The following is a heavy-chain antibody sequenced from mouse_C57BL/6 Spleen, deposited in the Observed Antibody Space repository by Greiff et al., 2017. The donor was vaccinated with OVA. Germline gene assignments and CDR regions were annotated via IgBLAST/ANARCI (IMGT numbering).Heavy chain of an antibody. D-gene: IGHD3-2*02. CDR1: GYTFTSYW. CDR3: ARSLDSSGHYYAMDY. CDR2: IDPNSGGT. Sequence: QVQLQQPGAELVMPGASVKLSCKASGYTFTSYWMHWVKQRPGQGLEWIGRIDPNSGGTKYNEKFKSKATLTVDKPSSTAYMQLSSLTSEDSAVYYCARSLDSSGHYYAMDYWGQGTSVTVSS. J-gene: IGHJ4*01. V-gene: IGHV1-72*01.